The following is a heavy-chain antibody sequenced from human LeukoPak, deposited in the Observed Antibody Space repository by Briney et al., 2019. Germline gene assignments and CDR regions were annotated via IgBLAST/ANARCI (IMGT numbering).Heavy chain of an antibody. Sequence: GGSLRLSCAASGFTFSRFWMNWVRQAPGKGLEWVANIKQDGSEKYYVDSVKGRFTISRDNAKNSLYLQMNSLRVDDTAVYYCALLAVASDFDYWGQGALVTVSS. D-gene: IGHD6-19*01. CDR1: GFTFSRFW. CDR2: IKQDGSEK. CDR3: ALLAVASDFDY. J-gene: IGHJ4*02. V-gene: IGHV3-7*01.